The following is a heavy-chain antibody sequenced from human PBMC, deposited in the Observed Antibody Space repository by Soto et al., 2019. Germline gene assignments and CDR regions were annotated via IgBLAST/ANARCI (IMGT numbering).Heavy chain of an antibody. Sequence: QVQLVQSGAEVKKPGASVKVSCKASGYTFTTYDINWVRQASGQGLEWMGWMNPDSGMTTYAQSFQGRVTMPRSTSISTAYMELSSLRSEDTAVYYCARGRGGQFDYWGQGTLVTVSS. D-gene: IGHD3-16*01. J-gene: IGHJ4*02. CDR1: GYTFTTYD. CDR2: MNPDSGMT. CDR3: ARGRGGQFDY. V-gene: IGHV1-8*01.